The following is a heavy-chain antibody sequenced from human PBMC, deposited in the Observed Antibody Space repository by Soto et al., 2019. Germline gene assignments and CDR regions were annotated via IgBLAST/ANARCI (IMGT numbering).Heavy chain of an antibody. CDR1: GYTFTSYA. CDR3: ARGPGGPDGPGDY. J-gene: IGHJ4*02. V-gene: IGHV1-3*01. Sequence: QVPLVQSGAEVKKPGASVKVSCKTSGYTFTSYAMHWVRQAPGQRLEWMGWINAGNGNTKYSQKFQGRVTITRDTSASTAYMELSSLRSEDTAVYYCARGPGGPDGPGDYWGQGTLVTVSS. D-gene: IGHD2-15*01. CDR2: INAGNGNT.